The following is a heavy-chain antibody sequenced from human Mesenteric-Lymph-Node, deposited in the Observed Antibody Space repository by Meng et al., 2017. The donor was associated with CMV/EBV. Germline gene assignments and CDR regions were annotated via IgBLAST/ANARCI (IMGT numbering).Heavy chain of an antibody. CDR1: GGSVSSGSYY. CDR3: ARDDLTSVTTIYFDY. V-gene: IGHV4-61*01. J-gene: IGHJ4*02. D-gene: IGHD4-11*01. Sequence: SETLSLTCTVSGGSVSSGSYYWSWIRQPPGKGLEWVGYIHHSGSTNYNPSLKSRVTISLDTSKNQFSLKLSSVTAADTAMYYCARDDLTSVTTIYFDYWGQGTMVTVSS. CDR2: IHHSGST.